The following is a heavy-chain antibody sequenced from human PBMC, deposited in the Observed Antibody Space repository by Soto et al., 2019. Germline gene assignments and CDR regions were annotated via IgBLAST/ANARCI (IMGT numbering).Heavy chain of an antibody. D-gene: IGHD4-17*01. CDR1: GFTFNGYS. J-gene: IGHJ6*02. Sequence: GGSLRLSCAVSGFTFNGYSMNWVRQAPGKGLERISYISRRGSTIYYADKVKGRFTISRDNAKKSLYLQMNSLRDEDTAIYYCARDPSEEMTMVTYYYYGMDVWGQGTTVTVSS. V-gene: IGHV3-48*02. CDR3: ARDPSEEMTMVTYYYYGMDV. CDR2: ISRRGSTI.